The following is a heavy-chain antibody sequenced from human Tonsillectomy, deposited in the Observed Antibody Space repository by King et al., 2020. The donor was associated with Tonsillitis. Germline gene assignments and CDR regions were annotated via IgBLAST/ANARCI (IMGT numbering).Heavy chain of an antibody. Sequence: VQLVESGGGVVQPGRSLRLSCAASEFIFTNYSLHWVRQAPGKGLEWVAVISYNGAKEYYADSVEGRFTISRDNSKNTLYLQMNSLGAEGTAVYYCARVEAAAKSYYFDYWGQGALVTVSS. CDR1: EFIFTNYS. D-gene: IGHD2-15*01. J-gene: IGHJ4*02. V-gene: IGHV3-30*04. CDR3: ARVEAAAKSYYFDY. CDR2: ISYNGAKE.